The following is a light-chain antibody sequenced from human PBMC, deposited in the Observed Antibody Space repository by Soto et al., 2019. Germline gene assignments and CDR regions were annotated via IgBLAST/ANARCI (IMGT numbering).Light chain of an antibody. J-gene: IGLJ3*02. V-gene: IGLV2-14*03. CDR1: NSDVGGYNY. CDR2: EVS. CDR3: SSSTSTTTLWV. Sequence: QSALTQPASVSGSPGQSITISCTGTNSDVGGYNYVSWYQQRPGTAPKLIIDEVSNRPSGVSNRISGSKSGNTASLSISGLQAEDEADYYCSSSTSTTTLWVFGGGTKLTVL.